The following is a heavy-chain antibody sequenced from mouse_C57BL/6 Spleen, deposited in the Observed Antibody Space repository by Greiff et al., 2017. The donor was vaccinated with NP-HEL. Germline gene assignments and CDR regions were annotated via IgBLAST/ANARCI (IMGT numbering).Heavy chain of an antibody. Sequence: EVKLVESGPGLVKPSQSLSLTCSVTGYSITSGYYWNWIRQFPGNKLEWMGYISYDGSNNYNPSLKNRISITRDTSKNQFFLKLNSVTTEDTATYYCARVYYDYGEDYWGQGTTLTVSS. V-gene: IGHV3-6*01. CDR1: GYSITSGYY. J-gene: IGHJ2*01. CDR3: ARVYYDYGEDY. CDR2: ISYDGSN. D-gene: IGHD2-4*01.